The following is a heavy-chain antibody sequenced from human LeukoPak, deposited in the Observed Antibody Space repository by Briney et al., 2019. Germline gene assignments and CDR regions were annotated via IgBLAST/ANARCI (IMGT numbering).Heavy chain of an antibody. J-gene: IGHJ4*02. CDR3: AKGHTFGGVIVIGYYFDY. V-gene: IGHV3-30*04. Sequence: GGSLRLSCAASGFTFSTNGMHWVRQAPGKGLEWAAVISYDGSYESYADSVKGRFTISRDNSKNTLYLQMNSLRAEDTAVYYCAKGHTFGGVIVIGYYFDYWGQGTLVTVSS. D-gene: IGHD3-16*02. CDR2: ISYDGSYE. CDR1: GFTFSTNG.